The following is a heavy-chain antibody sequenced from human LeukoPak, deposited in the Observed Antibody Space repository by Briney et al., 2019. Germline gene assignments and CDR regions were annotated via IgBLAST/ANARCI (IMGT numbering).Heavy chain of an antibody. Sequence: PRGSLRLSCAASGFTFSSYAMSWVRQAPGKGLEWVSAISGSGGSTYYADSVKGRFTISRDNSKNTLYLQMNSLRAEDTAVYYCANGGYYYDSSGLDYWGQGTLVTVSS. J-gene: IGHJ4*02. CDR2: ISGSGGST. CDR1: GFTFSSYA. V-gene: IGHV3-23*01. CDR3: ANGGYYYDSSGLDY. D-gene: IGHD3-22*01.